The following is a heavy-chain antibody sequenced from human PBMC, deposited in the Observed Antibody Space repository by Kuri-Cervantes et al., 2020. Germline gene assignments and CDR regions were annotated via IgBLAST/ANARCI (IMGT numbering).Heavy chain of an antibody. CDR3: AAGMIVVAKTPAP. V-gene: IGHV3-11*04. J-gene: IGHJ5*02. CDR2: ISGGGSAI. D-gene: IGHD3-22*01. CDR1: GIAFTDYY. Sequence: GESLKISCAASGIAFTDYYISWVRQAPGKGLEWIAHISGGGSAIHYADSVKGRFTISRDNARKSLWLQMNSLTVEDTAVYYCAAGMIVVAKTPAPWGQGTLVTVSS.